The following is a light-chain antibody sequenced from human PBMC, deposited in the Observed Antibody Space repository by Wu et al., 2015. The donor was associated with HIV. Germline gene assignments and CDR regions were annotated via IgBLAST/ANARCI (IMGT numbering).Light chain of an antibody. J-gene: IGKJ5*01. V-gene: IGKV1-39*01. CDR2: GAF. CDR1: QSISSY. Sequence: DIKMTQSPSSLSASVGDRITITCRASQSISSYLNWYQHKPGQAPKLLIYGAFNLQSGVPSRFSGTASGTDFTLTITSLQPEDFAIYSCQQANSFPITFGQGTRLEI. CDR3: QQANSFPIT.